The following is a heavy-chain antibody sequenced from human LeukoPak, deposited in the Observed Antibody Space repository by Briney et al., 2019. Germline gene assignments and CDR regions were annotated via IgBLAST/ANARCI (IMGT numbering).Heavy chain of an antibody. CDR1: GYTFTGYY. V-gene: IGHV1-2*02. D-gene: IGHD2-21*02. Sequence: ASVKVSCKASGYTFTGYYMHWVRQAPGQGLEWMGWINPNSGGTNYAQKFQGRVTMTRDTSISTAYMGLRRLRSDDTAVYSCAREKVVTSTYNWLDPWGQGTLVTVSA. CDR3: AREKVVTSTYNWLDP. J-gene: IGHJ5*02. CDR2: INPNSGGT.